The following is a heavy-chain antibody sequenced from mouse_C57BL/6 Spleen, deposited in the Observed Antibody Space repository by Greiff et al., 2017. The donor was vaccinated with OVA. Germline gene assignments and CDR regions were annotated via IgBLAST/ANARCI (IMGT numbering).Heavy chain of an antibody. Sequence: EVKLMESGGGLVKPGGSLKLSCAASGFTFSSYAMSWVRQTPEKRLEWVATISDGGSYTYYPDNVKGRFTISRDNAKNNLYLQMSHLKSEDTAMYYCARGAGARTAQALAYWGQGTLVTVSA. D-gene: IGHD3-2*02. CDR3: ARGAGARTAQALAY. V-gene: IGHV5-4*03. J-gene: IGHJ3*01. CDR1: GFTFSSYA. CDR2: ISDGGSYT.